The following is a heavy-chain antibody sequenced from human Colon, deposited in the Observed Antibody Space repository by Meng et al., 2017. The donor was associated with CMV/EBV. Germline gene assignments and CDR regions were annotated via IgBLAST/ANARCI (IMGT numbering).Heavy chain of an antibody. CDR2: ISSSTTTL. CDR3: VRMEYKSGYVGFAH. J-gene: IGHJ4*02. Sequence: GEALKISCAAPGFAFRTYDMNWVRQAPGMGPEWLASISSSTTTLYYADSVKGRFTISRDNAKNSLYLQMSSLRAEDTALYYCVRMEYKSGYVGFAHWGQGTLVTVSS. CDR1: GFAFRTYD. V-gene: IGHV3-48*04. D-gene: IGHD3-9*01.